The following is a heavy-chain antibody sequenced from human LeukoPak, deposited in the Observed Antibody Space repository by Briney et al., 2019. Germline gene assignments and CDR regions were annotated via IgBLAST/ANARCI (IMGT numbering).Heavy chain of an antibody. D-gene: IGHD6-13*01. V-gene: IGHV3-74*01. J-gene: IGHJ3*02. CDR2: INSDGSST. CDR1: GFTFSNYW. Sequence: PGGSLRLSCAASGFTFSNYWMHWVRQAPGKGLVWVSRINSDGSSTRYADSVKGRFTISRDNAKNTLYLQMNSLRAEDTAVYYCAREIATAATGAFDIWGQGTVVTVSS. CDR3: AREIATAATGAFDI.